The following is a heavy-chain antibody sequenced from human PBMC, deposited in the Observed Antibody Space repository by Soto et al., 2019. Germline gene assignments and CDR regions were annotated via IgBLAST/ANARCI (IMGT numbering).Heavy chain of an antibody. CDR2: IYYSGST. Sequence: SETLSLTCTVSGGSISSSSYYWGWIRQPPGKGLEWIGSIYYSGSTYYNPSLKSRVTISVDTSKNQFSLKLSSVTAADTAVYYCARHRPAVAATFFFDYWGQGTLVTVSS. CDR3: ARHRPAVAATFFFDY. D-gene: IGHD2-15*01. CDR1: GGSISSSSYY. V-gene: IGHV4-39*01. J-gene: IGHJ4*02.